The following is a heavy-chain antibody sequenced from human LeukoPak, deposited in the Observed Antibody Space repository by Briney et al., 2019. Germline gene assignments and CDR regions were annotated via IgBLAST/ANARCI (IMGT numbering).Heavy chain of an antibody. Sequence: SETLSLTCAVYGGSFSGYYWSWIRQPPGKGLEWIGEINHSGSTNYNPSLKSRVTISVDTSKNQFSLKLSSVTAADTAVYYCARGWTAAAGIDYWGQGTLVTVSS. J-gene: IGHJ4*02. CDR2: INHSGST. CDR3: ARGWTAAAGIDY. CDR1: GGSFSGYY. D-gene: IGHD6-13*01. V-gene: IGHV4-34*01.